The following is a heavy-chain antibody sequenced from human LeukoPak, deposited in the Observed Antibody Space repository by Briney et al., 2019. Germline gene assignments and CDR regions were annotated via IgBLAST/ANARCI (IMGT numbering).Heavy chain of an antibody. CDR2: ISSSSSYI. J-gene: IGHJ6*03. D-gene: IGHD3-10*01. CDR1: GFTFSSYS. V-gene: IGHV3-21*01. Sequence: PGGSLRLSCAASGFTFSSYSMNWVRQAPGKGLEWVSSISSSSSYIYYADSVKGQFTISRDNAKNSLYLQMNSLRAEDTAVYYCARVKIGESYMDVWGKGSTVTVSS. CDR3: ARVKIGESYMDV.